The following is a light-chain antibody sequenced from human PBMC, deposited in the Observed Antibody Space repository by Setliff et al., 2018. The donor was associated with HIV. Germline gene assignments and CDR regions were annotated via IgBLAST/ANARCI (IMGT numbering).Light chain of an antibody. CDR2: DVS. CDR3: SSYTSSSTLNV. CDR1: SSDVGGYNF. V-gene: IGLV2-14*03. Sequence: QSVLAQPASVSGSPGQSITISCTGTSSDVGGYNFVSWYQHHPGKAPILMIYDVSTRPSGVSNRFSVSKSDNTASLTISGLQAEDEADYYCSSYTSSSTLNVFGTGTKVTVL. J-gene: IGLJ1*01.